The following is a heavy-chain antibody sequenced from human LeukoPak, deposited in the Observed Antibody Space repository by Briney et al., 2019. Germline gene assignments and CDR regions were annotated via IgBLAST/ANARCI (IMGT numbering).Heavy chain of an antibody. CDR2: ISGSGGST. CDR1: GFSFSSYA. V-gene: IGHV3-23*01. Sequence: GGSLRLSCAASGFSFSSYAMSWVRQAPGKGLEWVSGISGSGGSTYYADSVKGRFTISRDNSKNTLYLQMNGLRVEDTAVYHCAKEGGSTVSATKYFDSWGQGTLVTVSS. J-gene: IGHJ4*02. D-gene: IGHD3-16*01. CDR3: AKEGGSTVSATKYFDS.